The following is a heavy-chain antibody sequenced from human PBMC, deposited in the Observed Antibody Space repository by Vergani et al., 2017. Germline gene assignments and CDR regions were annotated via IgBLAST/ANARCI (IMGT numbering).Heavy chain of an antibody. D-gene: IGHD4-17*01. Sequence: VNLVGSGGGVERPGGSLRLSCAASGFTFDDFGMTWVRPSPGKGLEWVSLINWNGGNTLYADSVKGRFTICRDNARNSLYLQMSNLTTEDTAFYYCARVPQGGEYGDYYCDYWGQGTLVTVAS. V-gene: IGHV3-20*04. J-gene: IGHJ4*02. CDR1: GFTFDDFG. CDR3: ARVPQGGEYGDYYCDY. CDR2: INWNGGNT.